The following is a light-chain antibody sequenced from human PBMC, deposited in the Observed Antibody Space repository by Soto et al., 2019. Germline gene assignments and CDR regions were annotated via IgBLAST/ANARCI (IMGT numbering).Light chain of an antibody. CDR2: KAS. J-gene: IGKJ3*01. CDR3: QQYNSFPLT. CDR1: QFMSVW. V-gene: IGKV1-5*03. Sequence: DIQMTQSASTLSASVGDRVTITCRASQFMSVWLAWYQQKPGTAPKLLIYKASSLESGVPTRFSGSGSGAEFTLTISSLQPDDSATYYCQQYNSFPLTFGPGTKVDT.